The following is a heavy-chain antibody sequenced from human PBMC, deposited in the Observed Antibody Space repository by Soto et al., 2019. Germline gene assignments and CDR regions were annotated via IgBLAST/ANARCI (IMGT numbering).Heavy chain of an antibody. CDR3: ARDKRDLRFLEWSYYFDY. CDR2: ISGSGGST. J-gene: IGHJ4*02. D-gene: IGHD3-3*01. CDR1: GFTFSSYA. Sequence: EVQLLESGGGLVQPGGSLRLSCAASGFTFSSYAMSWVRQAPGKGLEWVSGISGSGGSTYYAESVKGRFTISRDNSKNTLYLQMNSLRAEDTAVYYCARDKRDLRFLEWSYYFDYWGQGTLVTVSS. V-gene: IGHV3-23*01.